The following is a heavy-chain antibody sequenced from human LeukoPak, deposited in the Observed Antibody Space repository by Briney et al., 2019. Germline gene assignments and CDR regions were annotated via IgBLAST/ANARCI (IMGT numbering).Heavy chain of an antibody. CDR3: ARSRLHHNYGSGTNFDY. J-gene: IGHJ4*02. V-gene: IGHV6-1*01. D-gene: IGHD3-10*01. CDR1: GDSVSSNTAA. Sequence: SQTLSLTCAISGDSVSSNTAAWNWIRQSPSRGLEWLGWTYYRSNWDNDYAVFVERRITINPDTSKNQFSLQLNSVTPEDTAVYYCARSRLHHNYGSGTNFDYWGQGTLVTVSS. CDR2: TYYRSNWDN.